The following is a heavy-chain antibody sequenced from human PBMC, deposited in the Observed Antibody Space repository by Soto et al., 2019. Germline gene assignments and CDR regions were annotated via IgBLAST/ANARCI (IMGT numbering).Heavy chain of an antibody. CDR2: INPSGGST. Sequence: ASVKVSCKASGYTFTSYYMHWVRQAPGQGLEWMGIINPSGGSTSYAQKFQGRVTMTRDTSTSTVYMELSSLRSEDTAVYYCASPTLFVLLPRYHYYGMDVWGQGTTVTVFS. V-gene: IGHV1-46*01. D-gene: IGHD2-21*01. CDR3: ASPTLFVLLPRYHYYGMDV. J-gene: IGHJ6*02. CDR1: GYTFTSYY.